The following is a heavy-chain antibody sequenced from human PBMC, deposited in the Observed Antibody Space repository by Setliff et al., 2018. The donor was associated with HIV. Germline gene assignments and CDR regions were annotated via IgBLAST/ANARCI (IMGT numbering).Heavy chain of an antibody. CDR3: ARDPGDYDRKFDH. CDR2: TFDNGNT. J-gene: IGHJ4*02. CDR1: GGSFIGSSFQ. Sequence: ETLSLTCTVSGGSFIGSSFQSTWIRQTPGKGLEWIAYTFDNGNTHFNPSLESRVTLSLDTSRNLFSLRLASVTAADTAVYYCARDPGDYDRKFDHWGQGALVTVSS. D-gene: IGHD3-22*01. V-gene: IGHV4-61*03.